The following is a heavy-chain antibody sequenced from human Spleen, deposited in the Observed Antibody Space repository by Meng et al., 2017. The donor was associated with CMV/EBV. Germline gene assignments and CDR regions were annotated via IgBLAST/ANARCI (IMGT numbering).Heavy chain of an antibody. CDR3: AKGAPVSTRLVDH. V-gene: IGHV3-23*01. Sequence: CAASGFTFSSYAMSWVRQAPGKGLEWVSGIDASGAGTYYTESVKGRFTISRDNSKNTLYLQMNSLRAEDTAVYHCAKGAPVSTRLVDHWGQGTLVTVSS. J-gene: IGHJ4*02. D-gene: IGHD2-8*01. CDR2: IDASGAGT. CDR1: GFTFSSYA.